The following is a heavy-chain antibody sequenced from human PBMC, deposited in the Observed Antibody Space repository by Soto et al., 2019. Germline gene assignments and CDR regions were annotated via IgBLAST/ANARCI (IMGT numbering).Heavy chain of an antibody. D-gene: IGHD6-13*01. J-gene: IGHJ4*02. CDR1: GYTFTSYG. V-gene: IGHV1-18*01. CDR3: ARDISSSWYLSLYYFDY. CDR2: ISAYNGNT. Sequence: ASVKVSCQASGYTFTSYGISWVRQAPGQGLEWMGWISAYNGNTNYAQKLQGRVTMTTDTSTSTAYMELRSLRSDDTAVYYCARDISSSWYLSLYYFDYWGQGTLVTVSS.